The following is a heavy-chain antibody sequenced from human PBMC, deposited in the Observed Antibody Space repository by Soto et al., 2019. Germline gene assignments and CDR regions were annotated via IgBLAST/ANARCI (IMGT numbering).Heavy chain of an antibody. D-gene: IGHD6-19*01. Sequence: QLQLQESGPGLVKPSETLSLTCTVSGGSISSSSYYWGWIRQPPGKGLEWIGSIYYSGSTYYNPSLKSRVTISVDTSKNQFSLKLSSVTAADTAVYYCASRRWLYYYYGMDVWGQGTTVTVSS. J-gene: IGHJ6*02. CDR3: ASRRWLYYYYGMDV. V-gene: IGHV4-39*01. CDR2: IYYSGST. CDR1: GGSISSSSYY.